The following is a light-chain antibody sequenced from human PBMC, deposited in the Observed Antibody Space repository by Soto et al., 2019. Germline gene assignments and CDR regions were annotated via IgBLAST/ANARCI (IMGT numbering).Light chain of an antibody. CDR1: SSDVGGYNY. Sequence: QSALTQPASVSGSPGQSITISCTGTSSDVGGYNYVSWYQHHPGKAPKLLIYDVNNRPSGVSDRFSGSKSGNTASLTISGLQTEDEADYYCSSYAGTKNYVFGTGTKLTVL. CDR3: SSYAGTKNYV. CDR2: DVN. J-gene: IGLJ1*01. V-gene: IGLV2-14*01.